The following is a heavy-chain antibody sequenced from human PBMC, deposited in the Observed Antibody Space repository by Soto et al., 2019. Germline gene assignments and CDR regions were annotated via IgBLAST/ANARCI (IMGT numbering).Heavy chain of an antibody. D-gene: IGHD3-16*01. Sequence: QFQLVQSGAEVKKPGASVKVSCKASGYTFTSYAMHWVRQAPGQRLEWMGWINAGNGNTKYSQKLQGRVTITRDTYASTAYMEMSSLRSEDTAEYYCARDGGGRPDYWGQGTLVTVSS. CDR3: ARDGGGRPDY. CDR2: INAGNGNT. CDR1: GYTFTSYA. V-gene: IGHV1-3*01. J-gene: IGHJ4*02.